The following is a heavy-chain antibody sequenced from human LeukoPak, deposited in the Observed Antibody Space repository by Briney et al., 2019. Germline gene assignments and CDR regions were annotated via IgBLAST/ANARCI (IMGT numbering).Heavy chain of an antibody. CDR1: GFTFSSYA. Sequence: GGSLRLSCAASGFTFSSYAMSWVRQAPGKGLEWVSAISGSGGSTYYADSVKGRFTISRDNAKNSLYLQMNSLRAEDTAVYYCARMNYVSSGWGAPFDSWGQGTLVTVSS. D-gene: IGHD1-7*01. CDR3: ARMNYVSSGWGAPFDS. V-gene: IGHV3-23*01. J-gene: IGHJ4*02. CDR2: ISGSGGST.